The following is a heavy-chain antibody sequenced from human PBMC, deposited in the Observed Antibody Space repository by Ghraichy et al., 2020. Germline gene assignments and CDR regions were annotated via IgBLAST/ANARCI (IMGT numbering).Heavy chain of an antibody. CDR2: ISGSGGST. CDR3: AKSKGYGHDAFDI. D-gene: IGHD4-17*01. V-gene: IGHV3-23*01. CDR1: GFTFSSYA. Sequence: GGSLRLSFAASGFTFSSYAMSWVRQAPGKGLEWVSAISGSGGSTYYADSVKGRFTISRDNSKNTLYLQMNSLRAEDTAVYYCAKSKGYGHDAFDIWGQGTMVTVSS. J-gene: IGHJ3*02.